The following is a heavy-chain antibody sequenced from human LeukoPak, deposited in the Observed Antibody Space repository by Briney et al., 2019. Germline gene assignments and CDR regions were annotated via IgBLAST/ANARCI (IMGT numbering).Heavy chain of an antibody. CDR1: GHTFTDFF. V-gene: IGHV1-2*02. Sequence: ASVKVSCRTSGHTFTDFFVLWVRQAAGQGLEWLGWISPKSGGTNYAQKFRGRVTMTRDTSISTVYMELSRLTSDDTAVYFCATSAPAGFADFWGQGTLVTVSS. J-gene: IGHJ4*02. D-gene: IGHD6-13*01. CDR3: ATSAPAGFADF. CDR2: ISPKSGGT.